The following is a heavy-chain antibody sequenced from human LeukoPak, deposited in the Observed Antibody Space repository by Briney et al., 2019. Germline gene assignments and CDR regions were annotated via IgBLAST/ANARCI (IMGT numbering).Heavy chain of an antibody. CDR3: ARVRRYVDAFDI. J-gene: IGHJ3*02. CDR2: IYYSGST. V-gene: IGHV4-39*07. Sequence: PSETLSLTCTVSGGSISSSSYYWGWIRQPPGKGLEWIGSIYYSGSTYYNPSLKSRVTISVDTSKNQFSLKLSSVTAADTAVYYCARVRRYVDAFDIWGQGTMATVSS. D-gene: IGHD1-14*01. CDR1: GGSISSSSYY.